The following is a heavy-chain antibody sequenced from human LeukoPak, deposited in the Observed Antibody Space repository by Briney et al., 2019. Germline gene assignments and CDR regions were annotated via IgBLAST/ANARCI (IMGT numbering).Heavy chain of an antibody. J-gene: IGHJ5*02. V-gene: IGHV3-7*05. CDR1: GFTFSNYW. CDR3: ARASDPWLQLT. D-gene: IGHD5-24*01. Sequence: GGSLRLSCAASGFTFSNYWMIWVRQAPGRGLEWVGNIKQDGSQKRYADSVRDRFTSSRDNAQTSLYLQMNSLRAEDTAVYYCARASDPWLQLTWGQGTLVTVSA. CDR2: IKQDGSQK.